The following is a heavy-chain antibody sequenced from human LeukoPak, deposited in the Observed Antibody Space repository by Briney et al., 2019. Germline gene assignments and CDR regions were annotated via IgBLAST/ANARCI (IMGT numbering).Heavy chain of an antibody. CDR1: GYSFTSYW. CDR3: ARGYYYDSSGYPDY. V-gene: IGHV5-51*01. D-gene: IGHD3-22*01. J-gene: IGHJ4*02. CDR2: IYPGDSDT. Sequence: GEPLKISCKGSGYSFTSYWIGWVRQMPGKGLEWMGVIYPGDSDTRYSPSFQGQVSISADKSINTAYLQWSTLKASDTAMYYCARGYYYDSSGYPDYWGQGTQVTVSS.